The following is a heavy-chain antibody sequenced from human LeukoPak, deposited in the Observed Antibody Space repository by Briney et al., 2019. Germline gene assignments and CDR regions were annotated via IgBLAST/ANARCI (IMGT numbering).Heavy chain of an antibody. V-gene: IGHV3-7*01. D-gene: IGHD3-22*01. Sequence: PGGSLRLSCAASGFTFSSYWLSWVRQAPGKGLEWVANIKQDGSEKYYVDSVKGRFTISRDSAKNSLYLQMNSLRAEDTAVYYCARGGITMIVVAYDAFDIWGQGTMVTVSS. CDR2: IKQDGSEK. CDR3: ARGGITMIVVAYDAFDI. CDR1: GFTFSSYW. J-gene: IGHJ3*02.